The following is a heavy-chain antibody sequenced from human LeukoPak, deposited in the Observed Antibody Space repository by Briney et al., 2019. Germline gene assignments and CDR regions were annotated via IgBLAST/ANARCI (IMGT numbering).Heavy chain of an antibody. Sequence: NSSETLSLTCTVSGASITSYHWNWIRQPPGKGLEWIGYFYYSGSDNYNPSLKSRITISVDTSKNQFSLKLSSVTAADTAVYYCVRGYCSGATCYHFDYWGQGTLVTVSS. CDR3: VRGYCSGATCYHFDY. D-gene: IGHD2-15*01. CDR2: FYYSGSD. J-gene: IGHJ4*02. CDR1: GASITSYH. V-gene: IGHV4-59*01.